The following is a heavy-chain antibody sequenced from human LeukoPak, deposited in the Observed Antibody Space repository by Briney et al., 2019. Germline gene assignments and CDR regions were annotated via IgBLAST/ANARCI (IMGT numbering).Heavy chain of an antibody. Sequence: SGTLSLTCAVSGGSISSSNWWSWVRPPPGKGLEWIGEIYHSGSTNYNPSLKSRVTISVDKSKNQFSLKLSSVTAADTAVYYCARGGYSSGWRRHAFDIWGQGTMVTASS. V-gene: IGHV4-4*02. CDR2: IYHSGST. J-gene: IGHJ3*02. CDR1: GGSISSSNW. D-gene: IGHD6-19*01. CDR3: ARGGYSSGWRRHAFDI.